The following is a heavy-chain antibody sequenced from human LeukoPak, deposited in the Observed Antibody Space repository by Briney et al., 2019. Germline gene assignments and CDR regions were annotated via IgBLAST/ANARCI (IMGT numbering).Heavy chain of an antibody. Sequence: GGSLRLSCAASGFTFSSYGMHWVRQAPGNGLVWVSRSEGDDSTTTYADSVKGRFTVSRDTAKNTLYLQMNSLRVEDTAVYYCAKLDWLDPWGQGTLVTVSP. CDR3: AKLDWLDP. J-gene: IGHJ5*02. CDR1: GFTFSSYG. V-gene: IGHV3-74*03. CDR2: SEGDDSTT.